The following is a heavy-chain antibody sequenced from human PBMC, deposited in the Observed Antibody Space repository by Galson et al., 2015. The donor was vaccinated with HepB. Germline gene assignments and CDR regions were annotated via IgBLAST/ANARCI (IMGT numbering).Heavy chain of an antibody. CDR3: AKGYTAMETEMDY. D-gene: IGHD5-18*01. CDR1: GFTFSSYA. J-gene: IGHJ4*02. V-gene: IGHV3-23*01. CDR2: ISGSGGST. Sequence: SLRLSCAASGFTFSSYAMSWVRQAPGKGLEWVSAISGSGGSTYYADSVKGRFTISRDNSKNTLYLQMNSLRAEDTAVYYCAKGYTAMETEMDYWGQGTLVTVSS.